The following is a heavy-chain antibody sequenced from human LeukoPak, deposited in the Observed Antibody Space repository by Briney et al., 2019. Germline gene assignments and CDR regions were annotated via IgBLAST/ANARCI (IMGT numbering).Heavy chain of an antibody. CDR3: VKDDPVLHF. Sequence: GGSLRLSCSASGLTFSTCAMHWVRQAPGRGLEGLTLIWPDGGKKFYSGSVKGRFTVSRDNFKNMLYLEMNSLRSEDTAVYYCVKDDPVLHFWGQGTLASVSS. CDR2: IWPDGGKK. CDR1: GLTFSTCA. V-gene: IGHV3-30*02. J-gene: IGHJ4*02.